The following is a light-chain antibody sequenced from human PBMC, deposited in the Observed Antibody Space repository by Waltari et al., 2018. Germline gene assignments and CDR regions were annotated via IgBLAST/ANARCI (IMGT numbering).Light chain of an antibody. Sequence: PGERATLSCRASQSVKRHLAWYQQKPGRAPRLLIYDASNSATDIPARFSGSGSGTDFTLTISSLEPEDFAVYYCQQRSNWLALTFGGGTKVEIK. CDR1: QSVKRH. CDR3: QQRSNWLALT. CDR2: DAS. V-gene: IGKV3-11*01. J-gene: IGKJ4*01.